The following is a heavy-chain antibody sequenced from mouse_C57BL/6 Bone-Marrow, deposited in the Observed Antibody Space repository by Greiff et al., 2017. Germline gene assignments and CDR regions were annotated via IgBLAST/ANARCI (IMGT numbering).Heavy chain of an antibody. Sequence: EVQVVESGGGLVQPGGSLKLSCAASGFTFSDYYMYWVRQTPEKRLEWVAYISNGGGSNYYPDTVKGRFTISRDNAKNTLYLQMSRLKSEDTAMYYCARRGDVDVWGTGTTVTVSS. CDR3: ARRGDVDV. CDR2: ISNGGGSN. V-gene: IGHV5-12*01. CDR1: GFTFSDYY. D-gene: IGHD3-3*01. J-gene: IGHJ1*03.